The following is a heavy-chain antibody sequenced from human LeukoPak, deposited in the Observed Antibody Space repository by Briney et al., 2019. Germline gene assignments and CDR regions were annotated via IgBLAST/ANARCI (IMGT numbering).Heavy chain of an antibody. CDR3: AAGTAADY. Sequence: PGGSLRLSCVVSGIPFSDFYMNWIRQAPGKGQEWISYISSSSSYTDYAESVKGRFTISRDNAKSALYLEMNDLRVEDTGVYYCAAGTAADYWGQGTLVIVSS. J-gene: IGHJ4*02. V-gene: IGHV3-11*03. D-gene: IGHD1-26*01. CDR1: GIPFSDFY. CDR2: ISSSSSYT.